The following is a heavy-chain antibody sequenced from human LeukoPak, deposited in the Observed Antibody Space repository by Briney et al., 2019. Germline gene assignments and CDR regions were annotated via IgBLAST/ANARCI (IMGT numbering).Heavy chain of an antibody. CDR1: GFTLSSYA. CDR3: ARHPGDFTGIVNYYYMDV. J-gene: IGHJ6*03. CDR2: ISVSGNT. D-gene: IGHD1-26*01. Sequence: GGSLRLSCAASGFTLSSYAMSWVRQGPGKGVEWVSAISVSGNTYHADSVKGRFTISRDSSKNTLYLQMNSLRPEDTAIYYCARHPGDFTGIVNYYYMDVWGKGTTVTVSS. V-gene: IGHV3-23*01.